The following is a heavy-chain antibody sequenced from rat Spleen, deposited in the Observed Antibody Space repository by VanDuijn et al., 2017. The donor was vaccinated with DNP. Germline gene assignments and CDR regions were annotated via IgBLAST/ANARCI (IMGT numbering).Heavy chain of an antibody. D-gene: IGHD1-12*02. J-gene: IGHJ2*01. V-gene: IGHV2-30*01. CDR2: IWTGGST. Sequence: QVQLKESGPGLVQPSQTLSLTCTVSGFSLHSYDVSWVRQPTGKGLEWMGVIWTGGSTDYTAPLKSRLTISRDTSKSQVFLKMNSLQTEDIATYYCARDRGDGTYYSPFGFWGQGVMVTVSS. CDR3: ARDRGDGTYYSPFGF. CDR1: GFSLHSYD.